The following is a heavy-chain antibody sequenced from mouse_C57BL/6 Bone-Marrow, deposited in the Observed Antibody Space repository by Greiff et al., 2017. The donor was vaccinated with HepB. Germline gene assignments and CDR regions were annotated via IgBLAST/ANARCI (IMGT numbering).Heavy chain of an antibody. V-gene: IGHV5-9*01. CDR3: ARHERRGRFAY. Sequence: EVKLQESGGGLVKPGGSLKLSCAASGFTFSSYTMSWVRQTPEKRLEWVATISGGGGNTYYPDSVKGRFTISRDNAKNTLYLQMSSLRSEDTALYYGARHERRGRFAYWGQGTLVTVSA. J-gene: IGHJ3*01. CDR1: GFTFSSYT. CDR2: ISGGGGNT. D-gene: IGHD3-3*01.